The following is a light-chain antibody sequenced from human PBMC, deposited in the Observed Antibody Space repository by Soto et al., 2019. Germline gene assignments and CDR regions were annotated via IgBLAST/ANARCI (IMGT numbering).Light chain of an antibody. J-gene: IGLJ1*01. CDR1: SSDVGAYIF. CDR3: VSFTTSRSYV. CDR2: DII. Sequence: QSALTQPASVSVYPGQSITISCTGTSSDVGAYIFVSWYQQHPGKAPKLMIYDIINRPSGVSNRFSGSKSGNTASLTISGLQAEDEADYYCVSFTTSRSYVFGTGTKVTVL. V-gene: IGLV2-14*03.